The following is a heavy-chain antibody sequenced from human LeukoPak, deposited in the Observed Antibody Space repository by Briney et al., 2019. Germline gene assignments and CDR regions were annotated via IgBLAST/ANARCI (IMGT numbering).Heavy chain of an antibody. CDR3: AKASSAGYYYGMDV. V-gene: IGHV3-23*01. CDR2: ISGSGGST. J-gene: IGHJ6*02. Sequence: GGSLRLSCAASGFTFSGYAMSWVRQAPGKGLEWVSAISGSGGSTYYADSVKGRFTISRDNSKNTLYLQMNSLRAEDTAVYYCAKASSAGYYYGMDVWGQGTTVTVSS. D-gene: IGHD6-19*01. CDR1: GFTFSGYA.